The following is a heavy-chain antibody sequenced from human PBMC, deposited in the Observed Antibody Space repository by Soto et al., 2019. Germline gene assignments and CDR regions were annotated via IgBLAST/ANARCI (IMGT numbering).Heavy chain of an antibody. CDR2: IMPIFRAP. J-gene: IGHJ6*02. V-gene: IGHV1-69*12. D-gene: IGHD2-15*01. CDR1: GGAFRDYA. Sequence: QVQLVQSGAEVKKPGSSVKVSCKASGGAFRDYAFSWVRQAPGQGLEWLGGIMPIFRAPDYAQKFQGRVTTTADESTRTAPMEMRSLRSEDTAVYYCASWLNGAALGNYYYCLDVWGQGTTVTVS. CDR3: ASWLNGAALGNYYYCLDV.